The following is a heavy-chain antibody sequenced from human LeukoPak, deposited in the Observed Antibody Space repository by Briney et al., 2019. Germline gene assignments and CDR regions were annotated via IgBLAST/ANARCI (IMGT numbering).Heavy chain of an antibody. CDR2: MDYSGST. D-gene: IGHD6-19*01. CDR1: GGSISDYY. V-gene: IGHV4-59*08. CDR3: ARRKRGSGGPFDY. J-gene: IGHJ4*02. Sequence: SSETLSLTCTVSGGSISDYYWTWIRQSPGTGLEWIGYMDYSGSTAYNPSLKSRVTISIDTSKKQFSLELSSVTAADTAIYFCARRKRGSGGPFDYWGQGTLVTVSS.